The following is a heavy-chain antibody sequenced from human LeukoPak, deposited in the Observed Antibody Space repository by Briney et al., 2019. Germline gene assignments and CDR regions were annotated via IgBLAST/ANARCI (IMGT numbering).Heavy chain of an antibody. Sequence: GGSLRLSCAASGFTFSSYGMHWVRQAPGKGLEWVAVISYDGSNKYYADSVKGRFTIPRDNSKNTLYLQMNSLRAEDTAVYYCAKAAYVLRFRGFDPWGQGTLVTVSS. J-gene: IGHJ5*02. D-gene: IGHD5-12*01. CDR3: AKAAYVLRFRGFDP. V-gene: IGHV3-30*18. CDR1: GFTFSSYG. CDR2: ISYDGSNK.